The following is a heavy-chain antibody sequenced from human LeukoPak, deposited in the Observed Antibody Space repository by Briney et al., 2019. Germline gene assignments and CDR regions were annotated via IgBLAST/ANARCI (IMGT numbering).Heavy chain of an antibody. CDR1: GGSISSGSYY. CDR2: IYTSGST. J-gene: IGHJ3*02. D-gene: IGHD2-2*03. Sequence: SQTLSLTCTVSGGSISSGSYYWSWIRQPAGKGLEWIGRIYTSGSTNYNPSLKSRVTMSVDTSKNQFSLKLSSVTAADTAVYYCARVVFGYCSSTSCSSDAFGIWGQGTMVTVSS. CDR3: ARVVFGYCSSTSCSSDAFGI. V-gene: IGHV4-61*02.